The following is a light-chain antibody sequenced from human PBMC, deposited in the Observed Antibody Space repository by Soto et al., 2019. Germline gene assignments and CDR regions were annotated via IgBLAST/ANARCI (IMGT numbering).Light chain of an antibody. CDR1: QGIGNA. V-gene: IGKV1-13*02. Sequence: AAQLTPSPSSLSASVGDRVTMFCRASQGIGNALAWYQQTPGKAPKVLIYDASSLKSGVPSRFSGSGSGTDFTLTISSLQPEDFATYYCQQFNSFPLTFGGGTKVDIK. J-gene: IGKJ4*01. CDR2: DAS. CDR3: QQFNSFPLT.